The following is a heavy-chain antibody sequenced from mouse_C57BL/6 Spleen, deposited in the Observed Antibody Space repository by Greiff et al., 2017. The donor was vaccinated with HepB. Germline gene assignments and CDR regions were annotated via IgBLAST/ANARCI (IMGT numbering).Heavy chain of an antibody. CDR1: GFTFNTYA. CDR3: VREGYYWYFDV. D-gene: IGHD2-2*01. Sequence: EAGGGLVQPNGSLKLSCAASGFTFNTYAMHWVRQAPGKGLEWVARIRSNSSNYATYYADSVKDRFTISRDDSQSMLYLQMNNLKTEDTAMYYGVREGYYWYFDVWGTGPTVTVSS. V-gene: IGHV10-3*01. J-gene: IGHJ1*03. CDR2: IRSNSSNYAT.